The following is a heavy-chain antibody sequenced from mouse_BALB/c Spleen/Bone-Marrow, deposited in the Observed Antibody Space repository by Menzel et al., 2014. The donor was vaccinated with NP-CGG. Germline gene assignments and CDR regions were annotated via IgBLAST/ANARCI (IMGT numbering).Heavy chain of an antibody. V-gene: IGHV5-12*02. Sequence: EVQGVESGGGLVQPGGSLKLSCATSGFTFSDYYMYWVRQTPEKRLEWVAYISNGGGSTYYPDTVKGRFTISRDNAKNTLYLQMSRLKSEDTAMYYCARHLYGNYGAMDYWGQGTSVTGSS. CDR1: GFTFSDYY. J-gene: IGHJ4*01. CDR3: ARHLYGNYGAMDY. D-gene: IGHD2-1*01. CDR2: ISNGGGST.